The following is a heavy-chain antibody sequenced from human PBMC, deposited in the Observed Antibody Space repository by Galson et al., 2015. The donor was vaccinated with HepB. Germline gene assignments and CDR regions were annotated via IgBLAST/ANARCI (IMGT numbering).Heavy chain of an antibody. D-gene: IGHD3-22*01. CDR1: GYTFTNYD. Sequence: SVKVSCKASGYTFTNYDINWVRQAPGQGLEWMGWMNPNTGNSGYAQKFQGRVTMTRNTSIDTAYMELNTLRFEDTALYYCARETLIDRPGFDSWGQGTLVTVSS. CDR2: MNPNTGNS. V-gene: IGHV1-8*01. CDR3: ARETLIDRPGFDS. J-gene: IGHJ4*02.